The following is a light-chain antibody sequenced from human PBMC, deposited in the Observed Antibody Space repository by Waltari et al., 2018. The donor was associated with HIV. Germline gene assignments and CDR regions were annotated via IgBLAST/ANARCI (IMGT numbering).Light chain of an antibody. CDR1: NIGNRD. CDR3: QVWDSGSDHV. V-gene: IGLV3-21*04. Sequence: SYVLTQPPSISVAPGKTAKITCGGNNIGNRDVHWYQQKPGQAPILVIFDDDHRPSGIPERFSGFNSDNTATLTINRVEVGDEADYYCQVWDSGSDHVFGSGTTVTVL. J-gene: IGLJ1*01. CDR2: DDD.